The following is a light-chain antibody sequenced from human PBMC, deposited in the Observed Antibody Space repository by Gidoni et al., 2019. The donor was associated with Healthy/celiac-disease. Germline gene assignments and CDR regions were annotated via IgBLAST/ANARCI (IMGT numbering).Light chain of an antibody. J-gene: IGKJ4*01. CDR3: QQSYSTPLT. CDR1: QSISSY. CDR2: SAS. V-gene: IGKV1-39*01. Sequence: DSQMTQSPSTLSASVGDRVTITCRASQSISSYLHWYQQKPGKSPKLLIYSASSLQSGVPSRFSVSGSGTDFTLTISSLQPEDFATYDCQQSYSTPLTFGGGTKVEIK.